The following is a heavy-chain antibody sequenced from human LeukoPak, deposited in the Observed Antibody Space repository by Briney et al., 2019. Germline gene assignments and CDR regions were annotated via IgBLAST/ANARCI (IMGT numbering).Heavy chain of an antibody. D-gene: IGHD1-26*01. CDR1: GGSISSHY. CDR3: ARFELVGLDYYHYGMDV. J-gene: IGHJ6*02. CDR2: IYYSGST. Sequence: PSETLSLTCTVSGGSISSHYWSWIRQPPGKGLEWIGYIYYSGSTNYNPSLKSRVTISVDTSKNQFSLNLSSVTAADTAVYYCARFELVGLDYYHYGMDVWAQGTTVTVSS. V-gene: IGHV4-59*11.